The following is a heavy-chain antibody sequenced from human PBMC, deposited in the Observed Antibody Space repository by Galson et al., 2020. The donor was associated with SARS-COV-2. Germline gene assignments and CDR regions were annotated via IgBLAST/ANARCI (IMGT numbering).Heavy chain of an antibody. CDR3: ARWTPALITQGYYYYHHMDV. CDR1: GGSITSDRYY. J-gene: IGHJ6*03. V-gene: IGHV4-61*02. Sequence: SETLSLTCTVSGGSITSDRYYWSWIRQPAGKGLEYIGRIYISGDTNYNPSLNSRVTISLDMSTNQFSLKVTSVTAADTAVYYCARWTPALITQGYYYYHHMDVWGKGTTVTISS. CDR2: IYISGDT. D-gene: IGHD1-20*01.